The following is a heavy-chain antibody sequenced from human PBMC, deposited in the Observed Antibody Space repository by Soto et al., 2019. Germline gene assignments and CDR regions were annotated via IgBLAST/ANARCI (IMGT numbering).Heavy chain of an antibody. J-gene: IGHJ3*01. CDR1: GFSLSSTGVG. V-gene: IGHV2-5*02. CDR2: IYWDDDK. CDR3: ADRLKDGGGSPYAFEL. D-gene: IGHD2-15*01. Sequence: QITLKESGPTLVKPTQTLTVTCTVSGFSLSSTGVGVGWIRQPPGKALEWLALIYWDDDKRYSPSLKSRVTNTKDTSKNPVVLTMTNMDPVDTATYYCADRLKDGGGSPYAFELWGQGTKVTVSS.